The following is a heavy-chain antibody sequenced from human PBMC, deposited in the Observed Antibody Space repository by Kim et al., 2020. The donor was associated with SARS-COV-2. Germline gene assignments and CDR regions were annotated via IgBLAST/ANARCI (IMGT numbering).Heavy chain of an antibody. V-gene: IGHV3-74*01. D-gene: IGHD1-20*01. J-gene: IGHJ5*02. CDR3: ARGPSYNGGLYGLDT. Sequence: DYVEGRITMSRDNAKNTLYLQMHSLRDEDTDVYYCARGPSYNGGLYGLDTWGQGTLLTVSS.